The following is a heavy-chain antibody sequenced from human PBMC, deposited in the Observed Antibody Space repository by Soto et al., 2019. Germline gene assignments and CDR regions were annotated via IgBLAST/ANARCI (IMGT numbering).Heavy chain of an antibody. J-gene: IGHJ3*02. D-gene: IGHD3-3*01. V-gene: IGHV1-18*01. CDR1: GYTLTELS. CDR3: ARARITIFGVVTPDAFDI. CDR2: ISAYNGNT. Sequence: ASVKVSCKVSGYTLTELSMHWVRQAPGKGLEWMGWISAYNGNTNYAQKLQGRVTMTTDTSTSTAYMELRSLRSDDTAVYYCARARITIFGVVTPDAFDIWGQGTMVTVSS.